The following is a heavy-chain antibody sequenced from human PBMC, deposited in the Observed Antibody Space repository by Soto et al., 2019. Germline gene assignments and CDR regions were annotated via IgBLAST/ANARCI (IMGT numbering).Heavy chain of an antibody. V-gene: IGHV5-51*01. Sequence: LGESLKISCRTSGYKFTSSWLAWVRQMPGKGLEWMGIIFPSDSDTRYSPSFQGQVTISADRSTSTVFLQWASLKASDTAVYFCARKDKSGYFNWFDPWGQGTLVTVSS. CDR3: ARKDKSGYFNWFDP. J-gene: IGHJ5*02. CDR2: IFPSDSDT. D-gene: IGHD3-22*01. CDR1: GYKFTSSW.